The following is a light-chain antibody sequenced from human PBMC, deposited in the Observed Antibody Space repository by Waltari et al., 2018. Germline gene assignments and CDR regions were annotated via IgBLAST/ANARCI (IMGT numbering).Light chain of an antibody. CDR2: GAS. V-gene: IGKV3-15*01. CDR1: QSVSSN. Sequence: EIVMTQSPATLSVSPGERPTLSCRASQSVSSNLALYQQKPGQAPRLLIYGASTRATGIPARFSGSGSGTEFTLTISSMQSEDFAVYYCQQYNNWPRTFGQGTKVEIK. J-gene: IGKJ1*01. CDR3: QQYNNWPRT.